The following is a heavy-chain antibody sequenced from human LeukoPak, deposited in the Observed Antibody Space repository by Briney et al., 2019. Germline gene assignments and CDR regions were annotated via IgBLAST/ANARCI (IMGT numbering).Heavy chain of an antibody. Sequence: GGSLRLSCAASGFTFSSYAMRWVRQAPGKGLEWVSAISGSGGSTYYADSVKGRFTISRDNSKDTLYLQMNSLRAEDTAVYYCAKYRYQGRYQALCCNWGQGTLVTVSS. CDR3: AKYRYQGRYQALCCN. V-gene: IGHV3-23*01. CDR2: ISGSGGST. CDR1: GFTFSSYA. J-gene: IGHJ4*02. D-gene: IGHD5-18*01.